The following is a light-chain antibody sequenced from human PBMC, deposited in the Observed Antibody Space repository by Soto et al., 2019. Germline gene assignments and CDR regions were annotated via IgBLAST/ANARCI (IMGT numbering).Light chain of an antibody. Sequence: DVVMTQSPLSLPVTPGQPASISCRSSQSLVNGDGNTYLSWFQQRPGQSPRRLIYKVSDRDSGVPGRFSGSESGNDFPLKISRVEAWDVGVYFCKQATPLPYHFGQGTKLEIK. J-gene: IGKJ2*01. V-gene: IGKV2-30*01. CDR1: QSLVNGDGNTY. CDR3: KQATPLPYH. CDR2: KVS.